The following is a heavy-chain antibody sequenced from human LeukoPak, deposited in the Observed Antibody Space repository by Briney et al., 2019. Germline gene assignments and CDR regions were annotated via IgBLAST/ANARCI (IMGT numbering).Heavy chain of an antibody. CDR1: GYTFTGYY. CDR2: INPNSGGT. J-gene: IGHJ4*02. CDR3: ARDPEGLLWLGPRRVNGDDDY. V-gene: IGHV1-2*02. D-gene: IGHD3-10*01. Sequence: GASVKVSCKASGYTFTGYYMHWVRQAPGQGLEWMGWINPNSGGTNYAQKFQGRVTMTRDTSISTAYMELSRLRSDDTAVYYCARDPEGLLWLGPRRVNGDDDYWGQGTLVTVSS.